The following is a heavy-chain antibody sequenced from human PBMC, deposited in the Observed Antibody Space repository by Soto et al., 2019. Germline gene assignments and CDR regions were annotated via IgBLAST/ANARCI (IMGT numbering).Heavy chain of an antibody. J-gene: IGHJ4*02. CDR1: GFSLSTSGMC. D-gene: IGHD5-12*01. CDR3: ARIREGNSGYDYYFDY. V-gene: IGHV2-70*01. CDR2: IDWDDDK. Sequence: SGPTLVNPTQTLTLTCTFSGFSLSTSGMCVSWIRQPPGKALEWLALIDWDDDKYYSTSLKTRLTISKDTSKNQVVLTMTNMDPVDTATYYCARIREGNSGYDYYFDYWGQGTLVTVSS.